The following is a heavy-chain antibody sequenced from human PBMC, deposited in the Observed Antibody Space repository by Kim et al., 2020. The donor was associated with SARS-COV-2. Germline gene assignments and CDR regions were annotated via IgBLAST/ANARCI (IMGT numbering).Heavy chain of an antibody. CDR2: IYTSGNT. V-gene: IGHV4-4*07. D-gene: IGHD2-2*01. Sequence: SETLSLTCTVSGGSISSYSWSWIRQPAGKGLEWIGRIYTSGNTNYNPSLKSRVTMSVDTSKFQFSLKMSSVTAADTAVYYCARDSLHYCSSTSCYGGFDPWGQRTLVSVSS. CDR3: ARDSLHYCSSTSCYGGFDP. CDR1: GGSISSYS. J-gene: IGHJ5*02.